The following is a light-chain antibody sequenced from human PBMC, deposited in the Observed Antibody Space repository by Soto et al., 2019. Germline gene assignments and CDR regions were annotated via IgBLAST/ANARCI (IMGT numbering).Light chain of an antibody. CDR1: QSVSNNY. V-gene: IGKV3-20*01. J-gene: IGKJ5*01. CDR3: QQYGSSPPIT. CDR2: GAS. Sequence: ESVLTPSPGTLSLSPGERATLSCRASQSVSNNYLAWYQQKPGQAPRLLIYGASSRATGILDRFSGSGSGTDFTLTISRLEPEDFAVYYCQQYGSSPPITFGQGTRLEIK.